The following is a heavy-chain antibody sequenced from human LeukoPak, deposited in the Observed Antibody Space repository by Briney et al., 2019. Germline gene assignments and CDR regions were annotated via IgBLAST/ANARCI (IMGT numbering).Heavy chain of an antibody. CDR1: CGSISSYY. J-gene: IGHJ4*02. D-gene: IGHD5-18*01. CDR2: IYYSGST. V-gene: IGHV4-59*08. CDR3: ARGYSRTYFDY. Sequence: SETLSLTCTVSCGSISSYYWSWIRQPPGKGLEWIGYIYYSGSTNYNPSLKSRVTISIDTSKNQFSLKLSSVTAADTAVYYCARGYSRTYFDYWGQGTLVTVSS.